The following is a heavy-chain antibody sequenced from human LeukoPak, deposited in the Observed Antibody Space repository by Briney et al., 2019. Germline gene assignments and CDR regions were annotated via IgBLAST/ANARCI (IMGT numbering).Heavy chain of an antibody. Sequence: SETLSLTCAVSGGSISSGGYSWSWIRQPPGKGLEWIGYIYYSGSAYYNPSLKSRVTISVDTSKNQFSLKLSSVTAADTAVYYCARERAYYDILPRWFDPWGQGTLVTVSS. V-gene: IGHV4-30-4*07. CDR1: GGSISSGGYS. J-gene: IGHJ5*02. D-gene: IGHD3-9*01. CDR2: IYYSGSA. CDR3: ARERAYYDILPRWFDP.